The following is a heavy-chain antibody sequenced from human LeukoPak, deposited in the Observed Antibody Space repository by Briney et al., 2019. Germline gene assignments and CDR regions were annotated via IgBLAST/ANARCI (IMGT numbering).Heavy chain of an antibody. CDR3: ARGKYCSSTSCYDGWLGSFDP. D-gene: IGHD2-2*01. CDR1: GYSFTSYW. CDR2: IYPGDSDT. Sequence: GESLKISCKGSGYSFTSYWIGWVRQMPGKGLEWMGIIYPGDSDTRYSPSFQGQVTISADKSISTAYLQWSSLKASDTAMYYCARGKYCSSTSCYDGWLGSFDPWGQETLVTVSS. J-gene: IGHJ5*02. V-gene: IGHV5-51*01.